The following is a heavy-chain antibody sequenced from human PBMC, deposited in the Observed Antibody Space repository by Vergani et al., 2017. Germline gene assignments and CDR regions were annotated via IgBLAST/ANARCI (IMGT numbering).Heavy chain of an antibody. CDR3: AKHQGGFWRGIVGANGGGIDI. D-gene: IGHD1-26*01. V-gene: IGHV3-15*01. CDR2: IKNIIDGGAE. CDR1: GLTLNTAW. J-gene: IGHJ3*02. Sequence: EVQLVESGGGLVKPGGSLRLACAASGLTLNTAWMSWVRQAPGRGLEWIGRIKNIIDGGAEQYAAPVKGRFTIFRDDSKNTLYLQMNSLRAEDTAVYYCAKHQGGFWRGIVGANGGGIDIWGQGTMVTVSS.